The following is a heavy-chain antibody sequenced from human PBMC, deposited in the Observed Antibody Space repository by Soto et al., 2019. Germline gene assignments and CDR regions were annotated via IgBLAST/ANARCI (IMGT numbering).Heavy chain of an antibody. D-gene: IGHD3-10*01. Sequence: GGSLRLSCAASGFTFSSYGMHWVRQAPGKGLEWVAVIWYDGSNKYYADSVKGRFTISRDNSKNTLYLQMNSLRAEYTAVYYCARDGAYYYGSGIATGYYYYYYGMDVWGQGTTVTVSS. CDR1: GFTFSSYG. V-gene: IGHV3-33*01. CDR3: ARDGAYYYGSGIATGYYYYYYGMDV. CDR2: IWYDGSNK. J-gene: IGHJ6*02.